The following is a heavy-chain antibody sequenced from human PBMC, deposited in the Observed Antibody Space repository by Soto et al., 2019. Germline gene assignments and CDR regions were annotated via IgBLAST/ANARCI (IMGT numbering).Heavy chain of an antibody. CDR1: GGSISSGGYS. CDR3: ARKHDQWVWYFEY. J-gene: IGHJ4*02. D-gene: IGHD6-13*01. Sequence: SESLSLICAVSGGSISSGGYSWSWIRQPPGKGREWIGYIYHSGSTYYNPSLKSRVTISVDRSKNQLSLKLSSVTAAATAVYYCARKHDQWVWYFEYWGQGTLIAVST. CDR2: IYHSGST. V-gene: IGHV4-30-2*01.